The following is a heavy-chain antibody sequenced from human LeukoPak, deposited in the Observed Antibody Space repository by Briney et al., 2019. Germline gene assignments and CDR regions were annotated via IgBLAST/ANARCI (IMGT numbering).Heavy chain of an antibody. CDR3: ARDDLQLVRRLGGTTEYYYYYYMDV. J-gene: IGHJ6*03. V-gene: IGHV4-39*02. D-gene: IGHD6-13*01. CDR1: GGSISSSSFY. CDR2: ISYTGST. Sequence: PSETLSLTCSVSGGSISSSSFYWGWIRQPPGKGLEWIGSISYTGSTYYNPSLKSRVTISVDTSKNQFSLQLNSVTPEDTAVYFCARDDLQLVRRLGGTTEYYYYYYMDVWGKGTTVTVSS.